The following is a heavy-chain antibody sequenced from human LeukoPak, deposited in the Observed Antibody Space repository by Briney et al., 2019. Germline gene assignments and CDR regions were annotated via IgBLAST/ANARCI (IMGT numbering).Heavy chain of an antibody. J-gene: IGHJ4*02. D-gene: IGHD5-12*01. V-gene: IGHV3-74*03. Sequence: GGSLRLSCAASGFTFSSYWMHWVRQAPGKGLVWVSRINSDGSSITYADSVEGRFTISRDNAKNTLFLQMNSLRVEDTAVYYCAREGRVSGYDFDCWGQGTLVTVSS. CDR3: AREGRVSGYDFDC. CDR1: GFTFSSYW. CDR2: INSDGSSI.